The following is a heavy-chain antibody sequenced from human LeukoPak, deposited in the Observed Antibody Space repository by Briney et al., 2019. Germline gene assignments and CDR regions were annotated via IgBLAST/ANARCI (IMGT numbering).Heavy chain of an antibody. Sequence: GGSLRLSCAASGFTFSSYAMHWVRQAPGKGLEYVSAISSNGGSTYYANSVKGRFTISRDNSKNTLYLQMGSLRAEDTAVYYCARAYFSHYFDYWGQGTLVTVSS. V-gene: IGHV3-64*01. D-gene: IGHD2/OR15-2a*01. CDR3: ARAYFSHYFDY. J-gene: IGHJ4*02. CDR1: GFTFSSYA. CDR2: ISSNGGST.